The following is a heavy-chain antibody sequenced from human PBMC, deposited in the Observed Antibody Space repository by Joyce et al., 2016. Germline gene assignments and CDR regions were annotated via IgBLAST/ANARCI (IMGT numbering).Heavy chain of an antibody. CDR1: GYDFNNYW. V-gene: IGHV5-51*01. CDR2: TWAGDSDT. J-gene: IGHJ5*02. D-gene: IGHD5/OR15-5a*01. Sequence: EVQLVQSGAEVKKPGESLKISCKASGYDFNNYWIVWVRQMPGKGLEWMGITWAGDSDTRNNPAFQGQVTISVDKTQTTAYLQWNNVTASDTAKYYWARRAWTCTLLKCHLDTWGQGTQVTVSS. CDR3: ARRAWTCTLLKCHLDT.